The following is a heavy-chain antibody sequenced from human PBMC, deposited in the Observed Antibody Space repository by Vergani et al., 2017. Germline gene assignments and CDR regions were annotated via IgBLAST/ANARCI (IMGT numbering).Heavy chain of an antibody. D-gene: IGHD6-19*01. V-gene: IGHV4-4*02. Sequence: QVQLQQWGAGLLKPSGTLSLTCAVSGGSISSSNWWSWVRQPPGKGLEWIGEIYHSGSTNYNPSLKSRVTISVDKSKNQFSLKLSSVTAADTAVYYCARAARYSSGWYGLGYWGQGTLVTVSS. CDR1: GGSISSSNW. CDR3: ARAARYSSGWYGLGY. CDR2: IYHSGST. J-gene: IGHJ4*02.